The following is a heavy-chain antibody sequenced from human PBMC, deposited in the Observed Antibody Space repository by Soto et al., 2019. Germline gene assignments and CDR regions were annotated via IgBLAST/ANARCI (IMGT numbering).Heavy chain of an antibody. CDR3: TTYAYYYDSSGYYFDF. CDR2: IKSKTDGGTT. D-gene: IGHD3-22*01. Sequence: GGSLRLSCAASGFTFSNAWMSWVRQAPGKGLEWVGRIKSKTDGGTTDYAAPVKGRFTISRDDSKNTLYLPMNSLKTDDSAVYYCTTYAYYYDSSGYYFDFWGQGTLVTVSS. J-gene: IGHJ4*02. CDR1: GFTFSNAW. V-gene: IGHV3-15*01.